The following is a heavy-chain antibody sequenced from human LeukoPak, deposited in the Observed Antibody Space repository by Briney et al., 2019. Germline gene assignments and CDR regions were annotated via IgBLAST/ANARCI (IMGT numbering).Heavy chain of an antibody. CDR1: GFTFSSYS. J-gene: IGHJ4*02. CDR3: ARDRCSSTSCYGNLDY. Sequence: GGSLRLSCAASGFTFSSYSMNWVRQAPGKGLEWVSSISSSSSYIYYADSVKGRFTISRDNAKNSLYLQMNSLRAEDTAVYYCARDRCSSTSCYGNLDYWGRGTLVTVSS. CDR2: ISSSSSYI. D-gene: IGHD2-2*01. V-gene: IGHV3-21*01.